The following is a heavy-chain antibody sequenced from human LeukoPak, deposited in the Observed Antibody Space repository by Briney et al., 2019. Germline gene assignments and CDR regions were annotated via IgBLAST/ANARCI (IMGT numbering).Heavy chain of an antibody. CDR1: GFTFSNYA. D-gene: IGHD2-21*02. V-gene: IGHV3-23*01. CDR2: ISGSGGST. Sequence: LTGGSLRLSCAASGFTFSNYAMSWVRQAPGKGLEWVSAISGSGGSTYYADSVKGRFTISRDNSKNTLYLQMNSLRAEDTAVYYCARGVVTNPFTNFDYWGQGTLVTVSS. CDR3: ARGVVTNPFTNFDY. J-gene: IGHJ4*02.